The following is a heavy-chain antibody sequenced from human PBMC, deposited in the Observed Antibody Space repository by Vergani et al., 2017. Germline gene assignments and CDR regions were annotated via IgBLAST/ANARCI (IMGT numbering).Heavy chain of an antibody. V-gene: IGHV3-9*01. CDR2: ISWNSGSI. Sequence: EVQLVESGGGLVQPGRSLRLSCAASGFTFDDYAMHWVRQAPGKGLEWVSGISWNSGSIGYADSVKGRITMSRDTTKNSLYLQMNSLRAEDTALYYCAKDPKRSSGWYGQGAFDIWGEGTMVTVSS. J-gene: IGHJ3*02. CDR1: GFTFDDYA. D-gene: IGHD6-19*01. CDR3: AKDPKRSSGWYGQGAFDI.